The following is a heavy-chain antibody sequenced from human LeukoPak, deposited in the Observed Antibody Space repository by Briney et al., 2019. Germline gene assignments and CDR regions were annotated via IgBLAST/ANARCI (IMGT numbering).Heavy chain of an antibody. D-gene: IGHD6-19*01. Sequence: ASVKVSCKASGYTFTSYYMHWVRPAPGQGLEWMGMINPSGGTTTYAQKFQGRVTMTRDTSTSTVYMELSSLRSEDTAVYYCARPYSSGWYVLDYWGQGTLVTVSS. V-gene: IGHV1-46*01. CDR1: GYTFTSYY. J-gene: IGHJ4*02. CDR3: ARPYSSGWYVLDY. CDR2: INPSGGTT.